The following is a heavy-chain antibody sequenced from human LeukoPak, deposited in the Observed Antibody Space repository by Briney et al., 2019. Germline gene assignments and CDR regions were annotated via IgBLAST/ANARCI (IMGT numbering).Heavy chain of an antibody. CDR1: GGSFSGYY. J-gene: IGHJ1*01. CDR3: ARGRGSYFRLGYFQH. CDR2: INHSGST. D-gene: IGHD1-26*01. Sequence: PSETLSLTCAVYGGSFSGYYWSWIRQPPGKGLEWIGEINHSGSTNYNPSLKSRVTISVDTSKNQFSLKLSSVTAADTAVYYCARGRGSYFRLGYFQHWGQGTLVTVSS. V-gene: IGHV4-34*01.